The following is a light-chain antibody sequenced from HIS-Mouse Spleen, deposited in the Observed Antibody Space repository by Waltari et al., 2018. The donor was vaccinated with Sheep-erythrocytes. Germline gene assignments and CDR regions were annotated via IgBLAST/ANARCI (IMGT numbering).Light chain of an antibody. CDR1: SSYVCGYNY. CDR3: CSDAGSYNHV. Sequence: QSALTQPRSVSGSAGQSVTISCTGTSSYVCGYNYFSWYQQHPGKAPRLMIYDVSKRPSGVPDRFSGSKSGNTASLTISGLQAEDEADYYCCSDAGSYNHVFATGTKVTVL. CDR2: DVS. J-gene: IGLJ1*01. V-gene: IGLV2-11*01.